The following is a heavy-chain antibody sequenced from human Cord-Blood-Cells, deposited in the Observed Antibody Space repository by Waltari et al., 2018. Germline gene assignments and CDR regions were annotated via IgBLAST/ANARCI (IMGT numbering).Heavy chain of an antibody. CDR3: AREYDFWSGYQLYYYGMDV. V-gene: IGHV3-48*03. CDR2: ISSSGSTI. Sequence: EVQLVESGGGLVQPGGSLRLSCAASGFTFSSYEMNWVRPAPGKGLEWVSYISSSGSTIYYTDSVKGRFTISRDNAKNSLYLQMNSLRAEDTAVYYCAREYDFWSGYQLYYYGMDVWGQGTTVTVSS. CDR1: GFTFSSYE. D-gene: IGHD3-3*01. J-gene: IGHJ6*02.